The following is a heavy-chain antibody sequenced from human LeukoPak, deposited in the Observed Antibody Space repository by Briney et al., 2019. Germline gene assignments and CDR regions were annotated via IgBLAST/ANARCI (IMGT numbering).Heavy chain of an antibody. V-gene: IGHV4-59*01. D-gene: IGHD3-3*01. CDR2: IYYSGST. CDR3: ARDLGYYDFWSGYYNYGMDV. J-gene: IGHJ6*02. CDR1: GGSISSYY. Sequence: SETLSLTCTVSGGSISSYYWSWIRQPPGKGLEWIGYIYYSGSTNYNPSLKSRVTISVDTSKNQFSLKLSSVTAADTAVYYCARDLGYYDFWSGYYNYGMDVWGQGTTVTVSS.